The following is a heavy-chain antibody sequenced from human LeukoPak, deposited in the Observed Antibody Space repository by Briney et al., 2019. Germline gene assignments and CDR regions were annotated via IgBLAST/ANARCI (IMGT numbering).Heavy chain of an antibody. V-gene: IGHV1-8*03. J-gene: IGHJ3*02. CDR1: GYTFTGYY. CDR2: MNPNSGNT. CDR3: ARLSLLLPDAFDI. Sequence: ASVKVSCKASGYTFTGYYMHWVRQAPGQGVEWMGWMNPNSGNTGYAQKFQGRVTIARNTSISTAYMELSSLRSEDTAVYYCARLSLLLPDAFDIWGQGTMVTVSS. D-gene: IGHD1-26*01.